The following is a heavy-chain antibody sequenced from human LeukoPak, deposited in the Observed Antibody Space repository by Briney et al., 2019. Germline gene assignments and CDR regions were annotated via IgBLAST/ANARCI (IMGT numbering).Heavy chain of an antibody. J-gene: IGHJ4*02. D-gene: IGHD3-22*01. CDR2: IKQDGSEK. Sequence: GGSLRLSCAASGFTFSSYWMSWVRQAPGKGLEWVANIKQDGSEKYYVDSVKGRFTISRDNSKNTLYLQMNSLRAEDTAVYYCAREMGDLYYYDSSGYGYWGQGTLVTVSS. CDR3: AREMGDLYYYDSSGYGY. V-gene: IGHV3-7*04. CDR1: GFTFSSYW.